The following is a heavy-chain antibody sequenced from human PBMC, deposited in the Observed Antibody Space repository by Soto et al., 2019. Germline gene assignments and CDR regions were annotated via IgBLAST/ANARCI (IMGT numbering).Heavy chain of an antibody. V-gene: IGHV4-4*02. D-gene: IGHD3-3*01. Sequence: HVQLQGSGQGLVKPSGTLSLTCAVSSVSIISNDYWIWVRQPPGKGLEWIGEIYHTGITNYNPSLQRRVTMSVDKSTNQFSLTLTSVTAADTAVYYCASLIFGVGIYRWGQGTLVTVSS. CDR1: SVSIISNDY. CDR2: IYHTGIT. J-gene: IGHJ4*02. CDR3: ASLIFGVGIYR.